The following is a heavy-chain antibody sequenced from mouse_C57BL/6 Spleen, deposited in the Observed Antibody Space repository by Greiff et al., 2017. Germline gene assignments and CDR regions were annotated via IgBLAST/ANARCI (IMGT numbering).Heavy chain of an antibody. CDR3: AREGGYYGYAMDY. Sequence: VQLKQSGPGLVKPSQSLSLTCSVTGYSITSGYYWNWIRQFPGNKLEWMGYISYDGSNNYNPSLKNRISITRDTSKNQFFLKLNSVTTEDTATYYCAREGGYYGYAMDYWGQGTSVTVSS. CDR2: ISYDGSN. D-gene: IGHD2-3*01. J-gene: IGHJ4*01. CDR1: GYSITSGYY. V-gene: IGHV3-6*01.